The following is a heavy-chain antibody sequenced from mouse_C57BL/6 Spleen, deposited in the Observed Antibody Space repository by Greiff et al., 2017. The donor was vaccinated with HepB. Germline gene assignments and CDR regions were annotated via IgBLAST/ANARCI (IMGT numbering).Heavy chain of an antibody. CDR1: GFTFSDYG. D-gene: IGHD2-5*01. J-gene: IGHJ4*01. CDR3: ARGSNYLRGYAMDY. V-gene: IGHV5-17*01. Sequence: EVKLVESGGGLVKPGGSLKLSCAASGFTFSDYGMHWVRQAPEKGLEWVAYISSGSSTIYYADTVKGRFTISRDNAKNTLFLQMTSLRSEDTAMYYCARGSNYLRGYAMDYWGQGTSVTVSS. CDR2: ISSGSSTI.